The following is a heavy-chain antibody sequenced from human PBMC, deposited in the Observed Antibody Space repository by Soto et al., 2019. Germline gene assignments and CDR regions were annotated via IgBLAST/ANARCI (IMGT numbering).Heavy chain of an antibody. V-gene: IGHV3-33*06. CDR3: AKDLPDNYASPGGLDN. CDR1: GFVFSAYH. CDR2: IFHNGSSQ. D-gene: IGHD2-2*01. Sequence: QVQLVESGGGVVQPGGSLRLSCAASGFVFSAYHMYWARQAPGKGLEWVALIFHNGSSQFYADSVGGRFIISRDNSAKTLSLQMYSLSVDDTALYYCAKDLPDNYASPGGLDNWGQGVLVTVSS. J-gene: IGHJ4*02.